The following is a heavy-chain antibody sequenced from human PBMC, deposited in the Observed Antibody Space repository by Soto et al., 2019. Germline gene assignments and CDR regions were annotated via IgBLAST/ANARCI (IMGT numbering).Heavy chain of an antibody. V-gene: IGHV4-59*01. Sequence: SEILSLTCTVSGGSISSYYWSWIRQPPGKGLEWIGYIYYSGSTNYNPSLKSRVTISVDTSKNQFSLKLSSVTAADTAVYYCARTNYFGSGSYQNWFDPWGQGTLVTVSS. CDR2: IYYSGST. CDR3: ARTNYFGSGSYQNWFDP. CDR1: GGSISSYY. D-gene: IGHD3-10*01. J-gene: IGHJ5*02.